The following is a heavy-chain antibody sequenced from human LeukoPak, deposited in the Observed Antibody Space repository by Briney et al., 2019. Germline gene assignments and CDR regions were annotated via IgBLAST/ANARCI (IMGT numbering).Heavy chain of an antibody. V-gene: IGHV3-30*03. Sequence: GGSLRLSCAASGFTFSSYGMHWVRQAPGKGLEWVAVISYDGSNKYYADSVRGRFTMSRESAKNSLYLQMNSLRAGDTALYHCARAVAGTHWLDPWGQGTLVIVSS. CDR3: ARAVAGTHWLDP. CDR1: GFTFSSYG. D-gene: IGHD6-19*01. CDR2: ISYDGSNK. J-gene: IGHJ5*02.